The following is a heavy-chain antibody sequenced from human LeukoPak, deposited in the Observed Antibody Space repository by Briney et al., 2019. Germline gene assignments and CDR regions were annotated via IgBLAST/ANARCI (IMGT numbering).Heavy chain of an antibody. CDR3: ARGADCGGDCLEYFDL. Sequence: PSETLSLTCTVSGGSISSYYWSWIRQPPGKGLEWVGYIYYSGSTNYNPSLKSRVTISVATSKTQFSLKLSSVTAADPAVYYCARGADCGGDCLEYFDLWGRGTLVTVSS. CDR2: IYYSGST. J-gene: IGHJ2*01. V-gene: IGHV4-59*01. CDR1: GGSISSYY. D-gene: IGHD2-21*02.